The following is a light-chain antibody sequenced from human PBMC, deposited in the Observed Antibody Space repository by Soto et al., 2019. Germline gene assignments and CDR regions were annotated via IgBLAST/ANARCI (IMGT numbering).Light chain of an antibody. Sequence: QSVLTQPPSASGTPGQRVTISCSGSSSNIGSNTVNWYQQLPGTAPKLLIYSNKQRPSGVPDRFSGSKSGTSASLAISGLQSEDEADYYCAAWDDSLNGRVVFGGGTKLTVL. J-gene: IGLJ2*01. CDR3: AAWDDSLNGRVV. CDR1: SSNIGSNT. CDR2: SNK. V-gene: IGLV1-44*01.